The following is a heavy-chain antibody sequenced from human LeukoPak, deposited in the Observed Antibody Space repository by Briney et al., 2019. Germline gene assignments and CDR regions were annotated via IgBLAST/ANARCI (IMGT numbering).Heavy chain of an antibody. V-gene: IGHV1-46*01. CDR3: ARGGSEQLAPPFDS. J-gene: IGHJ4*02. D-gene: IGHD6-13*01. CDR1: GYTFTGYY. CDR2: INPSGGST. Sequence: ASVKVSCKASGYTFTGYYMHWVRQAPGQGLEWMGIINPSGGSTNYAQKLQGRVTMTRDTSTSTAYMELSSLRSGDTALYYCARGGSEQLAPPFDSWGQGTLVTVSS.